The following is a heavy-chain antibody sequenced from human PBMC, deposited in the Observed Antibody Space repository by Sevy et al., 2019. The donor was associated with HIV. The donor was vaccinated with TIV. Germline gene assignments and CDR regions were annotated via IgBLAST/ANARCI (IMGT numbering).Heavy chain of an antibody. D-gene: IGHD3-3*01. J-gene: IGHJ4*02. CDR3: ASDRVWRGSTSYYFDH. CDR2: ISYVGSNK. CDR1: GFIFSSYP. V-gene: IGHV3-30*04. Sequence: GGSLRLSCAASGFIFSSYPMHWVRQAPGNGLEWVTVISYVGSNKYYADSVKGRFTIARDNSKNTLYLSMNSVSTEDTVVYYCASDRVWRGSTSYYFDHWGQGTLVTVSS.